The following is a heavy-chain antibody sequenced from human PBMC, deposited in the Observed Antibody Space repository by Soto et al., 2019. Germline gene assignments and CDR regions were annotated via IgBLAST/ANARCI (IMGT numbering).Heavy chain of an antibody. D-gene: IGHD3-22*01. Sequence: QVQLVESGGGVVQPGRSLRLSCAASGFTFSSYGMHWVRQAPGKGLEWVAVIWYDGSNKYYADSVKGRFTISRDNSKNTLDLQMNSLRAEDTAVYYCARDPSYYYDSSGTVDYWGQGTLVTVSS. J-gene: IGHJ4*02. CDR3: ARDPSYYYDSSGTVDY. CDR2: IWYDGSNK. CDR1: GFTFSSYG. V-gene: IGHV3-33*01.